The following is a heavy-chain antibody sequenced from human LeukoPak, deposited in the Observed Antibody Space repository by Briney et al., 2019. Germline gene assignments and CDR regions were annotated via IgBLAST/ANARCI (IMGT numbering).Heavy chain of an antibody. Sequence: GGSLRLSCAASGFTFSSYAMSWVRRAPGKGLEWVSAISGSGGSTYYADSVKGRFTISRDNSKNTLYLQMNSLRAEDTAVYYCAKVVARLIQRGTFDYWGQGTLVTVSS. V-gene: IGHV3-23*01. CDR2: ISGSGGST. D-gene: IGHD1-1*01. J-gene: IGHJ4*02. CDR3: AKVVARLIQRGTFDY. CDR1: GFTFSSYA.